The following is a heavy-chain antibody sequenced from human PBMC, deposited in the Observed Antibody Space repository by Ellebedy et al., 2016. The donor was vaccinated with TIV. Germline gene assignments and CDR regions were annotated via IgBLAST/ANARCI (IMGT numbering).Heavy chain of an antibody. J-gene: IGHJ4*02. D-gene: IGHD6-13*01. Sequence: SETLSLXCAVYGGSFSGYYWTWIRQPPGKGLEWIGEINHSGSTNYNPSLKSRVTISVDTSKNQFSLKLSSVTAADTAVYYCARGYSSSWYWDYWGQGTLVTVSS. CDR3: ARGYSSSWYWDY. CDR1: GGSFSGYY. V-gene: IGHV4-34*01. CDR2: INHSGST.